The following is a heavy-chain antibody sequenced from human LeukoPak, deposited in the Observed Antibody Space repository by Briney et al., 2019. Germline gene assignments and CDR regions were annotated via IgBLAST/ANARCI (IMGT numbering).Heavy chain of an antibody. CDR3: ARGGTSGSMDV. CDR1: GFTFSSYW. Sequence: GGSLRLSCVVSGFTFSSYWMSWVRQAPGKGLEWVANIKQDGSEKYYVDSVKGRFTISRDNAKNSLYLQMNSLRAEDTAVYYCARGGTSGSMDVWGKGTTVTVSS. D-gene: IGHD6-25*01. V-gene: IGHV3-7*01. CDR2: IKQDGSEK. J-gene: IGHJ6*03.